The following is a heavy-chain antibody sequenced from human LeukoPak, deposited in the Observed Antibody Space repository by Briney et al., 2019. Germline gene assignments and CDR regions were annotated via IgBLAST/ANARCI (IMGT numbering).Heavy chain of an antibody. CDR1: GGTFSSYA. D-gene: IGHD3-22*01. Sequence: SVKVSCKASGGTFSSYAISWVRQAPGQGLEWMGGIIPIFGTANYAQKLQGRVTITADESTSTAYMELSSLRSEDTAVYYCAREFDSSGYGSLFWGQGTLVTVSS. CDR2: IIPIFGTA. J-gene: IGHJ4*02. CDR3: AREFDSSGYGSLF. V-gene: IGHV1-69*01.